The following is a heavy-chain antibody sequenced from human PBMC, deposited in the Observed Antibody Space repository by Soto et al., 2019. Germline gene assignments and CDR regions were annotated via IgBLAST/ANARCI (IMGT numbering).Heavy chain of an antibody. V-gene: IGHV3-30*18. CDR2: VSHDGRNT. CDR1: GFTFSDYA. J-gene: IGHJ4*02. D-gene: IGHD6-19*01. CDR3: AKGGRQWLVTSDFNY. Sequence: VQLVESGGGVVQPGRSLRLSCAASGFTFSDYAMHWVRQAPGKGPEWVAVVSHDGRNTHYADVVKGRFTISRDSSKKTVSLEMTSLRAEDTAVYYCAKGGRQWLVTSDFNYWGQGSLVTVSP.